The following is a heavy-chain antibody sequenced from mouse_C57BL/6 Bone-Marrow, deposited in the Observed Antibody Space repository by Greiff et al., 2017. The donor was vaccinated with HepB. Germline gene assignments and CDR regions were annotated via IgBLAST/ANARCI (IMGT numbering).Heavy chain of an antibody. CDR2: FDPENGDT. CDR1: GFNIKDDY. V-gene: IGHV14-4*01. J-gene: IGHJ4*01. CDR3: TTDYYGNSLYAMDY. Sequence: VQLQQSGAELVRPGASVKLSCTASGFNIKDDYMHWVKQRPEQGLEWIGWFDPENGDTEDASKFQGKATITADTSSNTAYLQLSSLTSEDTAVYYCTTDYYGNSLYAMDYWGQGTSVTVSS. D-gene: IGHD2-1*01.